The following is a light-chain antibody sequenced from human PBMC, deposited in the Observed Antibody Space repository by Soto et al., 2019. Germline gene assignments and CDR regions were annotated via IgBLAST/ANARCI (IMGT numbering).Light chain of an antibody. CDR2: GAS. CDR3: QQAAYWPPVT. Sequence: EVVMTQSPVTLSVSPGESATLSCRASQSVDSSLAWYQQKPGRAPRLLIYGASSRATGVPARFSGSWSGTEFTLPISSLQSEDFAVYYCQQAAYWPPVTFGGGTRVEIK. J-gene: IGKJ4*01. CDR1: QSVDSS. V-gene: IGKV3-15*01.